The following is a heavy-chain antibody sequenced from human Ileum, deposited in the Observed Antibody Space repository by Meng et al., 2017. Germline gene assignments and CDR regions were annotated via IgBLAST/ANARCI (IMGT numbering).Heavy chain of an antibody. Sequence: ASVKVSCKTSGYSFTAYYIHWVRQAPGQGLEWMAWINPNNGDTNYAERLQGRVTVTRDTSISTAYMEMSRLTSDDTAVYYCTRDLTNNRNGDYWGQGTLVTVSS. D-gene: IGHD5-24*01. CDR1: GYSFTAYY. CDR2: INPNNGDT. J-gene: IGHJ4*02. V-gene: IGHV1-2*02. CDR3: TRDLTNNRNGDY.